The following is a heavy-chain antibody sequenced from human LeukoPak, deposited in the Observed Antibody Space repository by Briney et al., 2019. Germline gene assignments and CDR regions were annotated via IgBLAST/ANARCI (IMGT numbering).Heavy chain of an antibody. CDR2: ISSSGSTI. CDR1: GFTFSSYE. Sequence: GGSLRLSCAASGFTFSSYEMNWVRQAPGKGLEWVSYISSSGSTIYYADSVKGRFTISRDNAKNSLYLQMNGLRAEDTAVYYCAELGITMIGGVWGKGTTVTISS. V-gene: IGHV3-48*03. D-gene: IGHD3-10*02. J-gene: IGHJ6*04. CDR3: AELGITMIGGV.